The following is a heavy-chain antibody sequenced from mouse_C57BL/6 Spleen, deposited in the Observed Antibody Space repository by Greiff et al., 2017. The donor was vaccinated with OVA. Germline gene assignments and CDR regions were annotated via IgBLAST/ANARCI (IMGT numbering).Heavy chain of an antibody. Sequence: VKVVESGAELVRPGASVTLSCKASGYTFTDYEMHWVKQTPVHGLEWIGAIDPETGGTAYNQKFKGKAILTADKSSSTAYMELRSLTSEDSAVYYCTRWGEYDGYYYAMDYWGQGTSVTVSS. CDR1: GYTFTDYE. J-gene: IGHJ4*01. V-gene: IGHV1-15*01. CDR2: IDPETGGT. D-gene: IGHD2-3*01. CDR3: TRWGEYDGYYYAMDY.